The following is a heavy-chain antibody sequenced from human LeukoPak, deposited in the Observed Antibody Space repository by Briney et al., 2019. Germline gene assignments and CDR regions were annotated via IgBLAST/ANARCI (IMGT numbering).Heavy chain of an antibody. CDR2: ISLDGSLQ. Sequence: GGSLRPSCAASGFSFSTYGMHWVRQTPGKGLEWLAVISLDGSLQFYADSVKGQFIISRDNSKNTLYLQMNSLRPEDTAVYYCARGEADLDYWGQGTLVTVSS. CDR3: ARGEADLDY. CDR1: GFSFSTYG. V-gene: IGHV3-30*03. J-gene: IGHJ4*02.